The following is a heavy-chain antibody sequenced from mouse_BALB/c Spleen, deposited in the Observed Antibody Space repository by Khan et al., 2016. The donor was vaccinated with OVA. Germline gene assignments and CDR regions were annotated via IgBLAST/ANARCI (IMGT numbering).Heavy chain of an antibody. Sequence: QVRLQQSGAELAKPGASVKMSCKASGYTFTKYWMHWVKQRPGQGLEWIGYINPSTGYTEYNQKFKDKATLTADKSSSTAYMQLSSLTSEDSAVYYCVNHGSRSDWFTYWGQGTLVTVSA. V-gene: IGHV1-7*01. D-gene: IGHD1-1*01. CDR1: GYTFTKYW. CDR3: VNHGSRSDWFTY. CDR2: INPSTGYT. J-gene: IGHJ3*01.